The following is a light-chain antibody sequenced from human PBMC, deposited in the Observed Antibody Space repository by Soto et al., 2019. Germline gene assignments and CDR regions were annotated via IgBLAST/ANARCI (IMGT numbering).Light chain of an antibody. CDR1: QSITTW. J-gene: IGKJ2*01. CDR3: QQYESYYT. CDR2: KAS. V-gene: IGKV1-5*03. Sequence: DIQMTQSPSTLSASVGDRVTITCRASQSITTWLAWYQQKPGKAPKLLIYKASNLESGVPSRFSGSGSGIEFTLTISSLQRDDFATYYCQQYESYYTFGQGTKLEIK.